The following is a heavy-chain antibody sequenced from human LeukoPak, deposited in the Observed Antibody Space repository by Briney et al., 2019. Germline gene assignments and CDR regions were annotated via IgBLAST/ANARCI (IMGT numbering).Heavy chain of an antibody. CDR3: ARRLMVYARVYGMDV. V-gene: IGHV1-18*01. CDR2: ISAYNGNT. Sequence: ASVKVSCEASGYTFTSYGISWVRQAPGQGLEWMGWISAYNGNTNYAQKLQGRVTMTTDTSTSTAYMELRSLRSDDTAVYYCARRLMVYARVYGMDVWGQGTTVTVSS. J-gene: IGHJ6*02. CDR1: GYTFTSYG. D-gene: IGHD2-8*01.